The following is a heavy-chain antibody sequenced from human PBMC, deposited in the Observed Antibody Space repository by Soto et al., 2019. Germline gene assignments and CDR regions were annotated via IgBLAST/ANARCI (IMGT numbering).Heavy chain of an antibody. V-gene: IGHV1-69*13. D-gene: IGHD3-22*01. CDR2: IIPIFGTA. Sequence: SVKVSCKASGGTFSSYAISWVRQAPGQGLEWTGGIIPIFGTANYAQKFQGRVTITADESTSTAYMELSSLRSEDTAVYYCASNYDSSGYSQAAFDYWGQGTLVTSPQ. CDR3: ASNYDSSGYSQAAFDY. CDR1: GGTFSSYA. J-gene: IGHJ4*02.